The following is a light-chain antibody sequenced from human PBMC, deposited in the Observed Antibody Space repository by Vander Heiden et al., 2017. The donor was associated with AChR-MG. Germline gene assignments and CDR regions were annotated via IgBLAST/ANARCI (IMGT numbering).Light chain of an antibody. V-gene: IGLV2-23*03. CDR3: CSYAGSSTFLV. CDR2: EGS. J-gene: IGLJ2*01. CDR1: SSDVVSYNL. Sequence: QSALTQPASVSGSPGPSITISCTGTSSDVVSYNLVSWYQQHPGKAPKLMIYEGSKRPSGVSNRFSGSKSGNTASLTISGLQAEDEADYYCCSYAGSSTFLVFGGGTKLTVL.